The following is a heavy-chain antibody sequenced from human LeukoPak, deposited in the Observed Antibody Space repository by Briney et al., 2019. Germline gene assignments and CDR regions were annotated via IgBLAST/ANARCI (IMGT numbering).Heavy chain of an antibody. Sequence: PGGSLRLSCAASGFTLSCCGMHWVRQAPGKGLEWVAFIRYDGGNAYYADSVKGRFTISRDNSQKKMYLQMNSLRSEDTAVYYCATVGADASTETTNYFDNWGQGTLVTVSS. CDR1: GFTLSCCG. CDR2: IRYDGGNA. D-gene: IGHD4-17*01. J-gene: IGHJ4*02. V-gene: IGHV3-30*02. CDR3: ATVGADASTETTNYFDN.